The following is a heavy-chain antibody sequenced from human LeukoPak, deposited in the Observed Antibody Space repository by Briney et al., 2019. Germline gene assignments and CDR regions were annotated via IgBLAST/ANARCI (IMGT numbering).Heavy chain of an antibody. V-gene: IGHV5-51*01. CDR1: GHSFISYW. J-gene: IGHJ3*02. Sequence: GESLKISCKASGHSFISYWIGWVCQMPGKGLEWMGSIYPGDSDTRYSPSFQGQVTISADKSIRSAYLQWSSLKASDTAIYYCATPTVAEHGLAFDIWGQGTMVTVSS. CDR3: ATPTVAEHGLAFDI. D-gene: IGHD6-13*01. CDR2: IYPGDSDT.